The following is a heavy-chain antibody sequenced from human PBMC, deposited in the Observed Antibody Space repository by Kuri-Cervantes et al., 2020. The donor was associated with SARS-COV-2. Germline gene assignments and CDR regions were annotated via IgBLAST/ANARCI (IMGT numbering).Heavy chain of an antibody. J-gene: IGHJ3*02. Sequence: SGPTLVKPTQTLTLTCTFSGFSLSTSGVGVGWIRQPPGKALEWLALIYWDDDKRYGPSLKSRLTITKDTSKSQVVLTMTNMDPVDTATYYCAQGNGAFDIWGQGTMVTVSS. CDR3: AQGNGAFDI. CDR1: GFSLSTSGVG. V-gene: IGHV2-5*05. CDR2: IYWDDDK.